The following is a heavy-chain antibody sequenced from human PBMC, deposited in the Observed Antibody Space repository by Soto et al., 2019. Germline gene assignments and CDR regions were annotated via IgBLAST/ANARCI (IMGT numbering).Heavy chain of an antibody. D-gene: IGHD5-18*01. CDR3: VGDQDVHTPMVHGNY. CDR1: GITFSSYS. V-gene: IGHV3-48*01. CDR2: ISSSKTT. Sequence: DVQLVESGGGLVQPGESLRLSCTASGITFSSYSMNWVRQAPGKGLEWLSYISSSKTTYADSVKGRFTISRDNAKNSVYLQMNSLRGEDTAVYYCVGDQDVHTPMVHGNYWGRGTRVTVSS. J-gene: IGHJ4*02.